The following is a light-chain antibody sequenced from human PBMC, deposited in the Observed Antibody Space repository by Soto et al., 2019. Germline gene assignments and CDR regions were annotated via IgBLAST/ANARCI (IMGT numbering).Light chain of an antibody. CDR3: QQYGNSPWT. CDR2: DAS. Sequence: VLTQSPATLSLSPGERATLSCRASLNVNSYLAWYQQKPGQAPRLLIYDASNRAAGIPARFSGSGSGTDFTLTISSLEPEDFAVYYCQQYGNSPWTFGQGTKVDVK. J-gene: IGKJ1*01. V-gene: IGKV3-11*01. CDR1: LNVNSY.